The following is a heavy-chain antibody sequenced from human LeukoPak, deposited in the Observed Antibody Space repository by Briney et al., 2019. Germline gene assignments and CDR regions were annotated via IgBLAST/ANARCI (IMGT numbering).Heavy chain of an antibody. V-gene: IGHV3-21*01. CDR3: ARVKQVVVDEEGGVFDY. Sequence: GGSLRLSCAASGFTFSSYSMNWVRQAPGKGLEWVSSISSSSSYIYYADSVNGRFTISRDNAKNSLYLQMNSLRAEDTAVYYCARVKQVVVDEEGGVFDYWGQGTMVTVSS. CDR2: ISSSSSYI. CDR1: GFTFSSYS. J-gene: IGHJ4*02. D-gene: IGHD2-15*01.